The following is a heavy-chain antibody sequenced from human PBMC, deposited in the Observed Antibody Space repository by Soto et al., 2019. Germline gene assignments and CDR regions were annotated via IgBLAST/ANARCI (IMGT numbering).Heavy chain of an antibody. CDR3: AKLSRKIKNWFDP. CDR2: ISVSGGST. J-gene: IGHJ5*02. Sequence: EVQLLESGGGLVQPGGSLRLSCAVSRFTFSSYSFSWVRQPPGKGREWIASISVSGGSTHYADSVKGRFTVSRDNSKNTLYLQMNTLRAEDTAVYYCAKLSRKIKNWFDPWGKGTLVTVSS. V-gene: IGHV3-23*01. CDR1: RFTFSSYS.